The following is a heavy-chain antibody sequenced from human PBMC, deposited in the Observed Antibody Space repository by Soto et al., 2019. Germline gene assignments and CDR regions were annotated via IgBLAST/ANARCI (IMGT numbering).Heavy chain of an antibody. CDR3: AKAQGVATSKSNFDC. CDR1: GLTFRSHA. V-gene: IGHV3-23*01. D-gene: IGHD5-12*01. J-gene: IGHJ4*02. Sequence: EVQLLESGGGLVQPGGSLRLSCVVSGLTFRSHAMYWVRQAPGQGLEWVAGISGGGYTAYYPDSVKGRFTMSRDNSKNTVYLQIDNLRADDTAVYYCAKAQGVATSKSNFDCWGQGTLVTVSS. CDR2: ISGGGYTA.